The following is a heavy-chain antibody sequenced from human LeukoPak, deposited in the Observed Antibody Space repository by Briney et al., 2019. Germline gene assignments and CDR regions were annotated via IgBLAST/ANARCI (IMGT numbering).Heavy chain of an antibody. Sequence: PGGSLRLSCAASGFSFSSYGIHWVRQAPGKGLEWVAVINYDGNNKYYADSVKGRFTISRDNSKNTVYMAMNRLRDGDTAVYYCARDRDTRSYYILYWGQGTLVTVSS. CDR3: ARDRDTRSYYILY. J-gene: IGHJ4*02. V-gene: IGHV3-33*01. D-gene: IGHD3-10*01. CDR1: GFSFSSYG. CDR2: INYDGNNK.